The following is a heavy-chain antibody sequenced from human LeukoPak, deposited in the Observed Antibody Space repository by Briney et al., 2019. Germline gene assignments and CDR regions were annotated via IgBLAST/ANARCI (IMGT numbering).Heavy chain of an antibody. J-gene: IGHJ4*02. V-gene: IGHV1-18*01. CDR3: ARESRTPSAVVPAAMGY. Sequence: GASVKVSCKASGYAFTSYGISWVRQAPGQGLEWMGWISAYNGNTNYAPKLQGRVTMTTDTSTSTAYMELSSLRSEDTAVYYCARESRTPSAVVPAAMGYWGQGTLVTVSS. CDR2: ISAYNGNT. CDR1: GYAFTSYG. D-gene: IGHD2-2*01.